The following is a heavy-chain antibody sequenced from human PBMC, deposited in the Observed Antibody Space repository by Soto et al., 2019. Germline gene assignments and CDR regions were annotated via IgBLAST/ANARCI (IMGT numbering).Heavy chain of an antibody. CDR2: IYHSGST. CDR3: ARDWSMNTVTPGYFDL. D-gene: IGHD4-17*01. CDR1: GGSISSSNW. V-gene: IGHV4-4*02. Sequence: QVQLQESGPGLVKPSGTLSLTCAVSGGSISSSNWWSWVRQPPGKGLEWIGEIYHSGSTNYNPSLKRRVTISVDKSKNQFSLKLSSVTAADTAVYYCARDWSMNTVTPGYFDLWGRGTLVTVSS. J-gene: IGHJ2*01.